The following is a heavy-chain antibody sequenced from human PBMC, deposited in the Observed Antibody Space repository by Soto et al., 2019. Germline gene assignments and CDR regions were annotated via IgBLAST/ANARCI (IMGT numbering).Heavy chain of an antibody. CDR3: ARGGIVGATRLDY. CDR2: ISSSGGTT. Sequence: GGSLRLSCAASGITFSNYEMNWVRQAPGKGLEWVSYISSSGGTTYYAGSVKGRFTTSRDNAKSSLYLQMNSLRSDDTAVYYSARGGIVGATRLDYWGQGTLVTVSS. V-gene: IGHV3-48*03. D-gene: IGHD1-26*01. CDR1: GITFSNYE. J-gene: IGHJ4*02.